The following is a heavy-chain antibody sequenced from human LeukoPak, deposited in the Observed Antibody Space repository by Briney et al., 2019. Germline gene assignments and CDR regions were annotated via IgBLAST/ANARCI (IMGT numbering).Heavy chain of an antibody. V-gene: IGHV1-69*05. J-gene: IGHJ4*02. Sequence: SVKVSCKASGGTFTSYAISWVRQAPGQGLEWMGGIIPTFGTANYAQKFQGRVTITTGESTSTAYMQLSSLRSEDTAVYYCARVRIGAVAGTADYWGQGTLVTVSS. CDR1: GGTFTSYA. D-gene: IGHD6-19*01. CDR3: ARVRIGAVAGTADY. CDR2: IIPTFGTA.